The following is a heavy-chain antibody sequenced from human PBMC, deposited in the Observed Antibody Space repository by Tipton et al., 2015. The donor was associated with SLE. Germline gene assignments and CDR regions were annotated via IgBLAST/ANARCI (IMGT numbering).Heavy chain of an antibody. D-gene: IGHD7-27*01. CDR2: INHSGST. CDR3: ARGWRMGNAFDI. CDR1: GGSFSGYY. J-gene: IGHJ3*02. V-gene: IGHV4-34*01. Sequence: LRLSCAVYGGSFSGYYWSWIRQPPGKGLEWIGEINHSGSTNYNPSLKSRVTISVDTSKNQFSLKLSSVTAADTAVYYCARGWRMGNAFDIWGQGTMVTVSS.